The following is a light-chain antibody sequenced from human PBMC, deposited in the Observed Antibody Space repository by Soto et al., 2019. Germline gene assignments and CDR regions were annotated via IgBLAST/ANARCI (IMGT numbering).Light chain of an antibody. V-gene: IGKV1-27*01. CDR1: QDISTY. J-gene: IGKJ4*01. CDR2: AAY. Sequence: DIQMTQAPSSLSASVGDRVTITCRARQDISTYLAWYQQKPGKVPKLLISAAYTLQSGVPPRFSGSGSGTDFTITISSLQLEYVATYYCQKYDNAPLTFGGGTKVEIK. CDR3: QKYDNAPLT.